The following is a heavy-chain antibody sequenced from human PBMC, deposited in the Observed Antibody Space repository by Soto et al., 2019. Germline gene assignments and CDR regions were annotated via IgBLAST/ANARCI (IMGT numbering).Heavy chain of an antibody. CDR2: INSSGGTT. J-gene: IGHJ4*02. V-gene: IGHV1-46*01. D-gene: IGHD5-12*01. CDR1: GDTFSGYP. CDR3: ACQSGYDVFDY. Sequence: ASVKVSCKASGDTFSGYPINWVRQAPGQGLEWMGIINSSGGTTSYAQKFQGRVTMTRDTSTSKVYMELSSLRSEDTDVYYCACQSGYDVFDYWGQGTLVTVSS.